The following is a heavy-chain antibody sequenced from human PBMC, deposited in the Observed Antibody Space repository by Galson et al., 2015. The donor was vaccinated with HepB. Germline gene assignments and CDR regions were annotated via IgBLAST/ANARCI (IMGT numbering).Heavy chain of an antibody. D-gene: IGHD3-10*01. CDR2: ITGSSDTT. CDR1: GSPFSNYA. CDR3: VNRRVDIRGV. J-gene: IGHJ4*02. V-gene: IGHV3-23*01. Sequence: SLRLSCAASGSPFSNYAMSWVRQAPGKGLEWVSTITGSSDTTSYADSVKGRFTISRDNSKNTLYLQMNSLRAEDTAIYYCVNRRVDIRGVWDQGTLVTVSS.